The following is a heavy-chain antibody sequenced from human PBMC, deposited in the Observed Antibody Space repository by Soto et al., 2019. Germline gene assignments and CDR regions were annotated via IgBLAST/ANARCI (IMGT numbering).Heavy chain of an antibody. CDR3: AMAPLGIIGHCGMDV. Sequence: QVQLVQSGAEVKKPGSSVKVSCKASGGTFSSYTISWVRQAPGQGLEWMGRIIPILGIANYAQKFQGRITITADKSTSSAYRALSSLRSEDTAVYYCAMAPLGIIGHCGMDVWGHGTTVTVSS. CDR1: GGTFSSYT. CDR2: IIPILGIA. J-gene: IGHJ6*02. D-gene: IGHD3-10*01. V-gene: IGHV1-69*02.